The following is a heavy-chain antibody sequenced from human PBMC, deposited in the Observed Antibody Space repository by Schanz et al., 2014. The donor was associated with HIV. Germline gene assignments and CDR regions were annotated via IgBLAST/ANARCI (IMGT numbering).Heavy chain of an antibody. Sequence: QVQLVQSGAEVKKPGSSVKVFCRAPGGTFINYAFSWVRQAPGQGLEWMGIINPSGGRTNYAQKFQGRVSMTTDTSTSTVYMELRSLRSEDTAVYYCARDLGGDFWSSQGGLDPWGQGTLVTVSS. J-gene: IGHJ5*02. CDR2: INPSGGRT. V-gene: IGHV1-69*09. CDR1: GGTFINYA. CDR3: ARDLGGDFWSSQGGLDP. D-gene: IGHD3-3*01.